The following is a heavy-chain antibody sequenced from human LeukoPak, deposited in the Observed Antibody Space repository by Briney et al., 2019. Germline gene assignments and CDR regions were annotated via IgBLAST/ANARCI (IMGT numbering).Heavy chain of an antibody. CDR2: ISGSGGST. CDR1: GFTFSSYA. V-gene: IGHV3-23*01. D-gene: IGHD3-10*01. Sequence: GGSLRLSCAASGFTFSSYAMSWVRQAPGKGLEWVSAISGSGGSTYYADSVKGRFTISRDNSKNTLYLQMNSLRAEDTALYYCAKDIQLRGPNIRGSYYNYWGQGTLVTVSS. J-gene: IGHJ4*02. CDR3: AKDIQLRGPNIRGSYYNY.